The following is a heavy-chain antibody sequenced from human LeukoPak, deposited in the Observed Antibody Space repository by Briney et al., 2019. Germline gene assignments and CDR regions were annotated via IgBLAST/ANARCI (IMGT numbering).Heavy chain of an antibody. CDR2: IYYSGST. D-gene: IGHD3-3*01. J-gene: IGHJ4*02. Sequence: PSETLSLTCTVSGGSISSGGHYWSWIRQHPGKGLGWIGYIYYSGSTSYNPSLKSRLTISVDTSKNQFSLKLSSVTAADTAVYYCARARSIYDLWSGYPTFDYWGQGTLVTVSS. V-gene: IGHV4-31*03. CDR1: GGSISSGGHY. CDR3: ARARSIYDLWSGYPTFDY.